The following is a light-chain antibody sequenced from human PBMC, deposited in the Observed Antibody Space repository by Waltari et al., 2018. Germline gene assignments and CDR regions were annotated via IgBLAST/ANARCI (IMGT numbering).Light chain of an antibody. CDR1: SSAIGVYNF. V-gene: IGLV2-8*01. CDR2: DVY. CDR3: SSYGRNNTDL. Sequence: QSALTQPPSASGSPGQSVTIPCTGTSSAIGVYNFVSWYQQHPGKAPRLMIYDVYKRPSGVPDRFSGSKSGNTASLTVSGLQAEDEADYYCSSYGRNNTDLFGGGTKVTVL. J-gene: IGLJ2*01.